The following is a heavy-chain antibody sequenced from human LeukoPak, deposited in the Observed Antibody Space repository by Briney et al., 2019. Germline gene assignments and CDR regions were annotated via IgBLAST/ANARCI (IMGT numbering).Heavy chain of an antibody. D-gene: IGHD6-6*01. J-gene: IGHJ4*02. Sequence: PSETLSLTCAVYGGSFSGYYWSWIRQPPGKGLEWIGEINHSGSTNYNPSLKSRVTISVDTSKNQFSLKLSSVTAADTAVYYCARETLSSIAARSVDYWGQGTLVTVSS. CDR2: INHSGST. V-gene: IGHV4-34*01. CDR3: ARETLSSIAARSVDY. CDR1: GGSFSGYY.